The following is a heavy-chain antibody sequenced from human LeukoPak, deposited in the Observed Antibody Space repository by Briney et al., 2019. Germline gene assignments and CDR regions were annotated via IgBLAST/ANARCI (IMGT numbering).Heavy chain of an antibody. J-gene: IGHJ5*02. CDR3: ARDSAGFDH. V-gene: IGHV3-48*04. Sequence: GGSLRLSCAASGFTFSSYSMNWVRQAPGKGLEWVSYITTSSSTIYYADSVKGRFTISRDNAKNSLYLQMNSLRAEDTAVYYCARDSAGFDHWGQGTLVTVSS. CDR2: ITTSSSTI. CDR1: GFTFSSYS. D-gene: IGHD6-19*01.